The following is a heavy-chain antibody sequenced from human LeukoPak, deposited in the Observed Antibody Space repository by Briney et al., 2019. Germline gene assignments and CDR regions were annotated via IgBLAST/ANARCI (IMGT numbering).Heavy chain of an antibody. Sequence: GGSLRLSCAASGFRFSAYGMHWVRQAPGKGLQWVGAIWHDGSDQHHADSVKGRFAISRDNSKNTLYPQMNSLRVEDTAVYYCVRFVEGFDYWGQGALVTVSS. V-gene: IGHV3-33*03. CDR1: GFRFSAYG. CDR2: IWHDGSDQ. CDR3: VRFVEGFDY. J-gene: IGHJ4*02. D-gene: IGHD3-3*01.